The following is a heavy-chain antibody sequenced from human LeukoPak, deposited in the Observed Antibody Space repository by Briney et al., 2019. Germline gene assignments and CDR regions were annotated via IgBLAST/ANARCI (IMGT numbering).Heavy chain of an antibody. CDR2: ISWNSGSI. CDR1: GFTFDDYA. J-gene: IGHJ4*02. D-gene: IGHD3-10*01. Sequence: GGSLRLSCAASGFTFDDYAMHWVRQAPGKGLEWVSGISWNSGSIGYADSVKGRFTISRDNAKNSLYLQMNSLRAEDTALYYCAKLAYGSGSYYNDGSDYWGQGTLVTVSS. CDR3: AKLAYGSGSYYNDGSDY. V-gene: IGHV3-9*01.